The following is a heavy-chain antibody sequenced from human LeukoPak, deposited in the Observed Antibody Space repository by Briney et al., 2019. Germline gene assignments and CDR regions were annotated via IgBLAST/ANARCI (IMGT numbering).Heavy chain of an antibody. CDR1: GYSISSGYY. CDR3: ARLYSRATPDALDI. J-gene: IGHJ3*02. Sequence: PSETLSLTCAVSGYSISSGYYWGWIRQPPGKGLEWIGTIYPSGTTYYNPSLKSRVTMSVDTSRNQFSLKLSSVTAADTAVYYCARLYSRATPDALDIWGQGTMLTVSS. D-gene: IGHD6-13*01. CDR2: IYPSGTT. V-gene: IGHV4-38-2*01.